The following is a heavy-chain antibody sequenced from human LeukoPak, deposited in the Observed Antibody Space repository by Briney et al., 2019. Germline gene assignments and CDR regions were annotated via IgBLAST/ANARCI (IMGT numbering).Heavy chain of an antibody. CDR1: GFTFSSYA. J-gene: IGHJ6*04. V-gene: IGHV3-30*04. CDR3: ARDSDIVVVVAASNGMDV. Sequence: PGGSLRLSCAASGFTFSSYAMHWVRQAPGKGLEWVALISYDGSNKYYADSVKGRFTISRDNSKNTLYLQMNSLRAEDTAVYYCARDSDIVVVVAASNGMDVWGKGTTITVSS. D-gene: IGHD2-15*01. CDR2: ISYDGSNK.